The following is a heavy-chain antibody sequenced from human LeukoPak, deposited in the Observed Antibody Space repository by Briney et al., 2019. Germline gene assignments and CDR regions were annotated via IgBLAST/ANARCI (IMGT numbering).Heavy chain of an antibody. V-gene: IGHV3-11*04. CDR1: GFTFSDYY. J-gene: IGHJ6*03. Sequence: PGGSLRLSCAASGFTFSDYYMSWIRQAPGKGLEWVSYISSSGSTIYYADSVRGRFTISRDNAKNSLYLQMNSLRAEDTAVYYCARAGSSSFYYYYYMDVWGKGTTVTVSS. D-gene: IGHD6-6*01. CDR3: ARAGSSSFYYYYYMDV. CDR2: ISSSGSTI.